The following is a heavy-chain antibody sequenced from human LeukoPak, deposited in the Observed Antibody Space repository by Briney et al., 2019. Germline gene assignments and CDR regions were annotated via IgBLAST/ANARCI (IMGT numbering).Heavy chain of an antibody. Sequence: GGSLRLSCAASGFTFSSYAMHWVRQAPGKGLEWVAVISYDGSNKYYADSVKGRFTISRDNSKNTLYLQMNSLRAEDTGVYYCARDRLEAVTDDDYFDYWGQGTLVTVSS. D-gene: IGHD2-21*02. CDR3: ARDRLEAVTDDDYFDY. CDR1: GFTFSSYA. V-gene: IGHV3-30-3*01. CDR2: ISYDGSNK. J-gene: IGHJ4*02.